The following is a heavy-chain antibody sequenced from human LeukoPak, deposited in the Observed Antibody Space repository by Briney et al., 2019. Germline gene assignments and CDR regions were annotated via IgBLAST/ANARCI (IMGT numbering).Heavy chain of an antibody. CDR1: GFTFSSYW. V-gene: IGHV3-7*01. Sequence: GGSLRLSCAASGFTFSSYWISWVRQAPGKGLEWVANIKQDGSEKYYVDSVKGRFTISRDNAKNSLYLQMNSLRAEDTAVYYCARRPHPYYYDSSGYYFDYWGQGTLVTVSS. J-gene: IGHJ4*02. D-gene: IGHD3-22*01. CDR3: ARRPHPYYYDSSGYYFDY. CDR2: IKQDGSEK.